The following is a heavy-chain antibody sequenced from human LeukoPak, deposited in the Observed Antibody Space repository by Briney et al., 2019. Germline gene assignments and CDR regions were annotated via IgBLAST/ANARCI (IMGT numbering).Heavy chain of an antibody. D-gene: IGHD3-10*01. Sequence: GGSLRLSCAASGFTFSDYYMSWIRQAPGKGLEWVSYISSSGSTIYYADSVKGRFTISRDNAKNSLYLQMNSLRAEDTAMYYCARGLSEIIAPHYYYYYMDVWGKGTTVTVSS. J-gene: IGHJ6*03. CDR3: ARGLSEIIAPHYYYYYMDV. CDR2: ISSSGSTI. V-gene: IGHV3-11*01. CDR1: GFTFSDYY.